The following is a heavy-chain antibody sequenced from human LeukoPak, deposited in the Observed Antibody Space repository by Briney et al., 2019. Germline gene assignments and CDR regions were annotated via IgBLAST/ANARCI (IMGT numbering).Heavy chain of an antibody. Sequence: PSETLSLTCTVSGGSISDYYWSWIRQSPGKGLEWIGYIYHSGTTNYNPSLKSRVTISVDRSKNQFSLKLSSVTAADTAVYYCARDSSDPDAFDIWGQGTMVTVSS. J-gene: IGHJ3*02. D-gene: IGHD1-26*01. CDR1: GGSISDYY. CDR2: IYHSGTT. CDR3: ARDSSDPDAFDI. V-gene: IGHV4-59*12.